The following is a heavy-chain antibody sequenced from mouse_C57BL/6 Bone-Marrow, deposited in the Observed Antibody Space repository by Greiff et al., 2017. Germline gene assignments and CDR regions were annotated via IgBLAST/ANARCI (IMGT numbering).Heavy chain of an antibody. CDR2: INPSNGGT. Sequence: QVQLQQPGTELVKPGASVKLSCKASGYTFTSYWMHWVKQRPGQGLEWIGNINPSNGGTNYNEKFKSKATLTVDKSSSTAYMQLSSLTSEDSAVFYCVRSSRTAQGRSAMAYWGQGTSVTVSS. V-gene: IGHV1-53*01. D-gene: IGHD3-2*02. CDR1: GYTFTSYW. J-gene: IGHJ4*01. CDR3: VRSSRTAQGRSAMAY.